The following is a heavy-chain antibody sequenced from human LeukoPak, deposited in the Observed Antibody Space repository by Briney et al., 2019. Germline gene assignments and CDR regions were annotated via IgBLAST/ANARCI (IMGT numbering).Heavy chain of an antibody. CDR3: ATGPNYGSGSPTAFDI. V-gene: IGHV1-24*01. Sequence: ASVKVSCKVSGYTLTELSMHWVRQAPGKGLEWMGGLDPEDGETIYAQKFQGRVTMTEDTSTDTAYMELSSLRSEDTAVYYCATGPNYGSGSPTAFDIWGQGTMVTVSS. CDR2: LDPEDGET. J-gene: IGHJ3*02. D-gene: IGHD3-10*01. CDR1: GYTLTELS.